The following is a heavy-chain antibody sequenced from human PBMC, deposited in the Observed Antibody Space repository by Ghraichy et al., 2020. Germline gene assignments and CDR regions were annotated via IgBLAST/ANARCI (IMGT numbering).Heavy chain of an antibody. CDR2: IYYTGST. CDR3: ARVGYYDSSGYLDY. CDR1: GGSINSYY. J-gene: IGHJ4*02. D-gene: IGHD3-22*01. V-gene: IGHV4-59*01. Sequence: SETLSLTCTVSGGSINSYYWNWIRQPPGKGLEWIGYIYYTGSTNYNPSLKSRVTMSVDTSKNQFSLKLSSVTAADTAVYYCARVGYYDSSGYLDYWGQGTLVTVSS.